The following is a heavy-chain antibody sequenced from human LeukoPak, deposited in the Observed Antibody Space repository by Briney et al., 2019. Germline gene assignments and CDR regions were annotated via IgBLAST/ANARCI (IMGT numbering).Heavy chain of an antibody. CDR1: GGSVSSSS. Sequence: SETLSLTCIVSGGSVSSSSWSWIRQPPGEGLEWIGYIYNSGSPTYNPSLKSRVTISVDMSKNELSLRLTSVTAVDTAVYYCAKGWVYFDYWGQGTLVTVSS. D-gene: IGHD1-26*01. CDR3: AKGWVYFDY. CDR2: IYNSGSP. V-gene: IGHV4-59*02. J-gene: IGHJ4*02.